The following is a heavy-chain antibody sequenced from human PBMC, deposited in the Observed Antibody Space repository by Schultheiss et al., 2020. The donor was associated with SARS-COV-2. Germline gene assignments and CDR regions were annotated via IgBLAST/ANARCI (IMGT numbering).Heavy chain of an antibody. Sequence: GGSLRLSCAASGFTFDDYAMHWVRQAPGKGLEWVSGISGSGGSTYYADSVKGRFTISRDNSKNTLYLQMNSLRAEDTAVYYCASWYLDYWGQGTLVTVSS. D-gene: IGHD6-13*01. J-gene: IGHJ4*02. V-gene: IGHV3-23*01. CDR3: ASWYLDY. CDR1: GFTFDDYA. CDR2: ISGSGGST.